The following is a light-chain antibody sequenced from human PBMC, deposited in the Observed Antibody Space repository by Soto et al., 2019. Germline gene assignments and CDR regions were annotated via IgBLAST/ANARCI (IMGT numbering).Light chain of an antibody. CDR1: QTITTY. J-gene: IGKJ4*01. CDR3: HQIYSAPLT. CDR2: AAS. V-gene: IGKV1-39*01. Sequence: DIQMTQSPSSLFASVGDSVTITCRASQTITTYLNWYRQKPGKAPKLLIYAASSLQSGVPSRFSGSGSETEFTLTISSLQPEYFATYFCHQIYSAPLTVGGGTKVEIK.